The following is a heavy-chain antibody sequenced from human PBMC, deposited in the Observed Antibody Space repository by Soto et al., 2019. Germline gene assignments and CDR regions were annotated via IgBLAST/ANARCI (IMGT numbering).Heavy chain of an antibody. J-gene: IGHJ6*02. V-gene: IGHV4-30-4*01. D-gene: IGHD2-15*01. CDR2: IYDTGNT. CDR3: ANFVVVGPGGYYHFYMDV. Sequence: QVQLQESGPRLVKPSQTLSLTCTVSGGSIRSGDYYWSWIRQPPGKGLEWIGFIYDTGNTYYNPSLESRVTISLDTSKNRFFLNLSSVSAADTAVYYCANFVVVGPGGYYHFYMDVWGQGTTVTVSS. CDR1: GGSIRSGDYY.